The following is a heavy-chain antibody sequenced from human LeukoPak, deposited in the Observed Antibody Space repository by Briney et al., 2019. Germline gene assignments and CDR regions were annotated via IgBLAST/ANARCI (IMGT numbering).Heavy chain of an antibody. D-gene: IGHD3-3*01. Sequence: GASVKGSCKLSGNTLRELPIQWVRQAGGKGLEWMAGFDPENAEIVYAQKFQGRVTMTEDTSTNTAYMELTSLTSDDTALYYCATRGSDFWSGFDYWGQGTQVTVSS. V-gene: IGHV1-24*01. CDR2: FDPENAEI. J-gene: IGHJ4*02. CDR1: GNTLRELP. CDR3: ATRGSDFWSGFDY.